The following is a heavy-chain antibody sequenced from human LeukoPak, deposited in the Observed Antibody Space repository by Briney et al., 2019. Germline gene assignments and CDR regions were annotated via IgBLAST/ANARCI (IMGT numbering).Heavy chain of an antibody. CDR2: ISGSGGST. D-gene: IGHD6-6*01. V-gene: IGHV3-23*01. Sequence: GGSLRLSCAASGFTFSSYAMSWVRQAPGKGLEWVSAISGSGGSTYYADSVKGRFTISRDNSKNTLYLQMNSLRAEDTAVYYCAKGYGSSSPYYYYMDVWGKGTTVTVSS. CDR3: AKGYGSSSPYYYYMDV. CDR1: GFTFSSYA. J-gene: IGHJ6*03.